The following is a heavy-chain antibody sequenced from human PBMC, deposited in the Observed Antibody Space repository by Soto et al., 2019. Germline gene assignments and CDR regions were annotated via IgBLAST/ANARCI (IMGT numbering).Heavy chain of an antibody. J-gene: IGHJ6*02. CDR1: GGTFSSYA. CDR2: IIPIFGTA. Sequence: GALVKVSCKASGGTFSSYAISWVRQAPGQGLEWMGGIIPIFGTANYAQKFQGRVTITADESTSTAYMELSSLRSEDTAVYYCARVIIVATQYYYYGMDVWGQGTTVTVSS. V-gene: IGHV1-69*13. CDR3: ARVIIVATQYYYYGMDV. D-gene: IGHD5-12*01.